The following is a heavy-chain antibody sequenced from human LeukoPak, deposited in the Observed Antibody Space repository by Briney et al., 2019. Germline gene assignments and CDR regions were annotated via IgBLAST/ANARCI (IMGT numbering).Heavy chain of an antibody. J-gene: IGHJ4*02. Sequence: GGSLRLSCAASGFTFSSYAMSWVRQAPGKGLEWVAVISYDGSDKYYGDSVKGRFTISRDNSKNTLYLQMNSLRAEDTAVYYCAKDKTHYYFDYWGQGTLVTVSS. CDR2: ISYDGSDK. V-gene: IGHV3-30*18. CDR1: GFTFSSYA. CDR3: AKDKTHYYFDY.